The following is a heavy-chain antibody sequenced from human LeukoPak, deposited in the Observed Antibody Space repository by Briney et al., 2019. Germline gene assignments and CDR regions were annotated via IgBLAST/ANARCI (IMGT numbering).Heavy chain of an antibody. CDR1: GFTVSSNY. Sequence: GGSLRLSCAASGFTVSSNYMSWVRQAPGKGLEWISVIYSGGSTYYADSVKGRFTISRDNAKNSLYLQMNSLRDEDTAVYYCARDATPRGMDVWGQGTTVTVSS. CDR3: ARDATPRGMDV. J-gene: IGHJ6*02. V-gene: IGHV3-53*01. CDR2: IYSGGST.